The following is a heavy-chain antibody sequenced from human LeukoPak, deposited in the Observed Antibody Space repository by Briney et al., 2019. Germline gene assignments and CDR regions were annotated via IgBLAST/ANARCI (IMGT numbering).Heavy chain of an antibody. D-gene: IGHD3-22*01. V-gene: IGHV1-69*05. CDR1: GGTFSSYA. J-gene: IGHJ3*02. CDR3: ARDPPSDAYYYDSSGYYFAFDI. Sequence: SVKVSREASGGTFSSYAISCVRHAPGRGLEWMGRLLPILGTANYAQKLQGRVTITTDESTSTAYMELSSLRSEDTAVYYCARDPPSDAYYYDSSGYYFAFDIWGQGTMVTVSS. CDR2: LLPILGTA.